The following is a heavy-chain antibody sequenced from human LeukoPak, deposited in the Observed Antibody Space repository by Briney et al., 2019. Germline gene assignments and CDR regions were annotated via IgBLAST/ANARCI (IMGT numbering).Heavy chain of an antibody. Sequence: GAAVKVSCKASGYTFITYDISWVRQAPGQGLEWMGWISAYNGNTNYAQKFQARVTMTTDTSTSTAYMELRSLTSDDTAVYYCARGYDILTGYYTPYWFDPWGQGTLVTVSS. CDR1: GYTFITYD. J-gene: IGHJ5*02. D-gene: IGHD3-9*01. CDR2: ISAYNGNT. V-gene: IGHV1-18*01. CDR3: ARGYDILTGYYTPYWFDP.